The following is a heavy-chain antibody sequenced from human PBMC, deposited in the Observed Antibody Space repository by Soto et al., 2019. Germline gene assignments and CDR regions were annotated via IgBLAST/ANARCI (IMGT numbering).Heavy chain of an antibody. CDR2: IIPIFGTA. V-gene: IGHV1-69*13. CDR1: GGTFSSYA. D-gene: IGHD4-17*01. J-gene: IGHJ5*02. CDR3: ARALDDYGDFNWFDP. Sequence: SVKVSCKASGGTFSSYAISWVRQAPGQGLEWMGGIIPIFGTANYAQKFQGRVTITADESTSTAYMELSSLRSEDTAVYYCARALDDYGDFNWFDPWGQGTLVTVSS.